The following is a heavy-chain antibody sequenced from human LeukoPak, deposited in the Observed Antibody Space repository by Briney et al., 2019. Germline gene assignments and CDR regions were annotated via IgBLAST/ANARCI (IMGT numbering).Heavy chain of an antibody. CDR2: IQHDGGVT. CDR3: ARAAYDFWSGYYRLRSFDAFDI. V-gene: IGHV3-7*01. J-gene: IGHJ3*02. Sequence: PGGSLRLSCAASGFSFSTTWMSWVRQAPGKGLEWVAIIQHDGGVTFYVDSVKGRFTISRDNAKNSLYLQMNSLRAEDTAVYYCARAAYDFWSGYYRLRSFDAFDIWGQGTMVTVSS. D-gene: IGHD3-3*01. CDR1: GFSFSTTW.